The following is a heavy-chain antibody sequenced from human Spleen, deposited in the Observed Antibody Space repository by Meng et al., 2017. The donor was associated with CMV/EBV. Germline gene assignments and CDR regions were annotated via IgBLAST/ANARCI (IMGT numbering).Heavy chain of an antibody. CDR2: INSDGTSA. D-gene: IGHD3-16*01. CDR1: GFTFRFYW. CDR3: VRASGWGLDY. J-gene: IGHJ4*02. Sequence: GGSLRLSCETSGFTFRFYWMHWVRQAPGKGLEWVSRINSDGTSATYADSVRGRFTVSRDNAKNTLSLQMRSLKTEDTAVYYCVRASGWGLDYWSQGTRVTVSS. V-gene: IGHV3-74*01.